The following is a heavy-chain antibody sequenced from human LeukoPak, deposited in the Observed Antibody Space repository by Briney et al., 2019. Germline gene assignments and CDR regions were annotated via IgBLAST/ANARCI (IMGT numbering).Heavy chain of an antibody. J-gene: IGHJ4*02. V-gene: IGHV4-59*12. CDR3: ARGVSYYYDSSGYYYGYYFDY. D-gene: IGHD3-22*01. CDR2: IYYSGST. Sequence: PSETLSLTCTVSGRSISSYYWSWIRQPPGKGLEWIGYIYYSGSTYYNPSLKSRVTISVDTSKNQFSLKLSSVTAADTAVYYCARGVSYYYDSSGYYYGYYFDYWGQGTLVTVSS. CDR1: GRSISSYY.